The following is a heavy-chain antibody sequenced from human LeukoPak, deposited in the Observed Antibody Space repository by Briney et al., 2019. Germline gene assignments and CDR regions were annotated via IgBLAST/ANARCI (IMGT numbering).Heavy chain of an antibody. D-gene: IGHD4-17*01. CDR1: GFTVSSNY. CDR3: ARAPCGDYGFDY. Sequence: GGSLRLSCAASGFTVSSNYMSWVRQAPGNGLEWVSVIYSGGSTYYADSVKGRFTISRDNSKNTLYLQMNSLRAEDTAVYYCARAPCGDYGFDYWGQGTLVTVSS. V-gene: IGHV3-53*01. CDR2: IYSGGST. J-gene: IGHJ4*02.